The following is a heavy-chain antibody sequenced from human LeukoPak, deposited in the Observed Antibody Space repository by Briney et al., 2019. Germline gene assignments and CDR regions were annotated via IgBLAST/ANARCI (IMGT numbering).Heavy chain of an antibody. Sequence: PGGSLRLSCAAFGFTFSSYAMSWVRQAPGKGLEWVSSISGSGGSTYYADSVKGRFTISRDNSKNTLYLQMNSLRAEDTAVYYCAKGSGWYGGEDYFDYWGQGTLVTVSS. CDR3: AKGSGWYGGEDYFDY. CDR2: ISGSGGST. D-gene: IGHD6-19*01. CDR1: GFTFSSYA. J-gene: IGHJ4*02. V-gene: IGHV3-23*01.